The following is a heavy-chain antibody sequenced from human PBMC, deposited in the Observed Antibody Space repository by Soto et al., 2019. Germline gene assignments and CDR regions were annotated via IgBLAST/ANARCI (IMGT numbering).Heavy chain of an antibody. CDR1: GGSISISSYY. V-gene: IGHV4-39*01. CDR2: IYYSGSA. CDR3: ARRGGGYSPIDY. J-gene: IGHJ4*02. D-gene: IGHD3-16*01. Sequence: SETLSLTCTVSGGSISISSYYWDWIRQPPGKGLEWIGNIYYSGSAWYNPSLKSRVSISVDTSRNQFSLKVTSVTAADTAVYYCARRGGGYSPIDYWGQGTRVTVSS.